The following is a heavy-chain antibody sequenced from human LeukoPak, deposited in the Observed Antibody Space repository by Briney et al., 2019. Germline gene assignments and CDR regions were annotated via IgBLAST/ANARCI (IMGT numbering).Heavy chain of an antibody. CDR1: GFTVSSNY. D-gene: IGHD5-18*01. CDR2: IYSGGST. CDR3: AREGGGYSYGLDY. J-gene: IGHJ4*02. V-gene: IGHV3-53*01. Sequence: GGSLRLSCAASGFTVSSNYMSWVRQAPGKGLEWVSVIYSGGSTYYADSVKGRFTISRDNSKNTLYLQMNSLRAEDTAVYYCAREGGGYSYGLDYWGQGTLVTVSS.